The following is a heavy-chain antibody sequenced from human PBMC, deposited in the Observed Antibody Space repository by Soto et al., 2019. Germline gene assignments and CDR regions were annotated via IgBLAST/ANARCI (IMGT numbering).Heavy chain of an antibody. CDR1: GYTFTSYD. Sequence: ASVKVSCKASGYTFTSYDINWVRQATGQGLEWMGWMNPNSGNTGYAQKFQGRVTMTRNTSISTAYMELSSLRSEDTAVYYCARGLVRWIQLWPAFGNYYMDVWGKGTTVTVSS. D-gene: IGHD5-18*01. V-gene: IGHV1-8*01. CDR2: MNPNSGNT. J-gene: IGHJ6*03. CDR3: ARGLVRWIQLWPAFGNYYMDV.